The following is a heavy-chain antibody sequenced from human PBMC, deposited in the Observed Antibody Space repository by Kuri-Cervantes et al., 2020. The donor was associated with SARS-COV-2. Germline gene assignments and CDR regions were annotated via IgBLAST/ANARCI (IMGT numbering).Heavy chain of an antibody. V-gene: IGHV1-3*01. J-gene: IGHJ4*02. CDR1: GYTFTSYA. CDR3: ARGHRIAVAGT. CDR2: INAGNGNT. Sequence: ASVKVSCKASGYTFTSYAMHWVRQAPGQRLEWMGWINAGNGNTKYSQKFQGRVTMTRNTSISTAYMELSSLRSEDTAVYYCARGHRIAVAGTWGQGTLVTVSS. D-gene: IGHD6-19*01.